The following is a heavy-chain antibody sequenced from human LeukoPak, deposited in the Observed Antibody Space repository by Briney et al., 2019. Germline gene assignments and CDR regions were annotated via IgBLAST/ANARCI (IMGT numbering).Heavy chain of an antibody. Sequence: GGSLRLSCAASGFTFSDYYMSWIRQAPGKGLEWVSAISGSGDSTYYADSVKGRFTISRDNSKNTLYLQMNSLRAEDTAVYYCAKDLGESSQWGQGTLVTVSS. CDR2: ISGSGDST. J-gene: IGHJ4*02. CDR3: AKDLGESSQ. D-gene: IGHD3-10*01. CDR1: GFTFSDYY. V-gene: IGHV3-23*01.